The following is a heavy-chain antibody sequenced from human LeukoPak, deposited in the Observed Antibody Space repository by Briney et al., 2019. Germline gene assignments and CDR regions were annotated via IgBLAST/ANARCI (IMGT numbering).Heavy chain of an antibody. J-gene: IGHJ4*02. Sequence: GGSLRLSCAASGFDFSSYSMNWVRQAPGKGLEWVSAISPWSDYIYYVDSVKGRFTISRDYAKNSLYLQMNSLRAEDTAVYYCARAPTVPVGYCSSSSCQADYWGQGTLVTVSS. CDR1: GFDFSSYS. V-gene: IGHV3-21*01. CDR2: ISPWSDYI. CDR3: ARAPTVPVGYCSSSSCQADY. D-gene: IGHD2-2*01.